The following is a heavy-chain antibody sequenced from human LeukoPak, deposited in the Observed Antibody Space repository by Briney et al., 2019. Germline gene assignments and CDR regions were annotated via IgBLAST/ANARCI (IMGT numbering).Heavy chain of an antibody. D-gene: IGHD1-26*01. J-gene: IGHJ5*02. V-gene: IGHV1-8*01. CDR1: GYSENFYG. CDR2: MNPNSGNT. CDR3: ARGLSGSYYKVFRWFDP. Sequence: GASVKVSCKASGYSENFYGITWVRQVAGQGLEWMGWMNPNSGNTGYAQKFQGRVTITRNTSISTAYMELSSLRSEDTAVYYCARGLSGSYYKVFRWFDPWGQGTLVTVSS.